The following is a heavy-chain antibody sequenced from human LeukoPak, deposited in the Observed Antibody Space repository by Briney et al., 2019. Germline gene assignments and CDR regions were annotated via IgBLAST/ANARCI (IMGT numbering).Heavy chain of an antibody. J-gene: IGHJ3*02. CDR3: ARTNHYSGYGTYAFDI. Sequence: ASVKVSCKASGYTFTSHDINWVRQATGQGLEWMGWMNPNSGNTGYAQKFQGRVTMTRNTSISTAYMELSSLRSEDTAVYYCARTNHYSGYGTYAFDIWGQGTMVTVSS. CDR2: MNPNSGNT. D-gene: IGHD5-12*01. CDR1: GYTFTSHD. V-gene: IGHV1-8*01.